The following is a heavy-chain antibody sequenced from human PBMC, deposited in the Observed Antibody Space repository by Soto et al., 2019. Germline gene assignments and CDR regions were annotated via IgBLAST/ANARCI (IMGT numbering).Heavy chain of an antibody. V-gene: IGHV1-8*01. CDR3: AGGTNHNSSSWYTRYYYYYYGMDV. CDR2: MNPNSGNT. J-gene: IGHJ6*02. CDR1: GYTFTSYD. D-gene: IGHD6-13*01. Sequence: ASVKVSCKASGYTFTSYDINWVREDTGQGLEWMGWMNPNSGNTGYAQKFQGRVTMTRNTSISTAYMELSSLRSEDTAVYYCAGGTNHNSSSWYTRYYYYYYGMDVWGQGTTVTVSS.